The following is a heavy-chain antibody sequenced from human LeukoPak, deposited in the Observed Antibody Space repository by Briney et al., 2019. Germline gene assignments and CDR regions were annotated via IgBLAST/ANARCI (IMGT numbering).Heavy chain of an antibody. CDR3: ASVGVVVAATFSFDY. Sequence: SETLSLTCTVSGGSISSGGYYWSWIRQHPGKGLEWIGYIYYSGSTYYNPSLKSRVTISVDTSKNQFSLKLSSVTAADTAVYYCASVGVVVAATFSFDYWGQGTLVTVSS. D-gene: IGHD2-15*01. V-gene: IGHV4-31*03. J-gene: IGHJ4*02. CDR2: IYYSGST. CDR1: GGSISSGGYY.